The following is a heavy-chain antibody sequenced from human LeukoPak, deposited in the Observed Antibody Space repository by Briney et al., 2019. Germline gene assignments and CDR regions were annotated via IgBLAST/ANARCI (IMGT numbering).Heavy chain of an antibody. CDR3: ASYSSRWGFGY. J-gene: IGHJ4*02. Sequence: GGSLRLSYAASGFTFTSDGMRGVRQAPGKGLEWVAVIWYDGSNKYYADSVKGRFTISRDNSKNTLYLQMNSLRAEDTAVYYCASYSSRWGFGYWGQGTLVTVSS. D-gene: IGHD6-13*01. CDR2: IWYDGSNK. V-gene: IGHV3-33*01. CDR1: GFTFTSDG.